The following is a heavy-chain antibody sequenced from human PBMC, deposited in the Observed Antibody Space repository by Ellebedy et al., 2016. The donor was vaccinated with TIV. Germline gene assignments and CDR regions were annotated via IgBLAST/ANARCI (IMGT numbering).Heavy chain of an antibody. D-gene: IGHD5-18*01. CDR2: INPNSGGT. V-gene: IGHV1-2*04. J-gene: IGHJ4*02. Sequence: AASVKVSCKASGYTFTGYSMHWVRQAPGQGLEWMGWINPNSGGTNYAQKFQGWVTMTRDTSISTAYMELSRLRSDDTAVYYCAREGAGYSYGYLNFDYWGQGTLVTVSS. CDR1: GYTFTGYS. CDR3: AREGAGYSYGYLNFDY.